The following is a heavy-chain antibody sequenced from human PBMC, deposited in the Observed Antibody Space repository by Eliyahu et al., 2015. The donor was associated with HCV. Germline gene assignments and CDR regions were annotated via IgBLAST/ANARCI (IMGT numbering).Heavy chain of an antibody. D-gene: IGHD2-15*01. CDR3: ATDLRRYCSAITCLEYFDY. Sequence: QVLLVESGGGVVQPGRSLRLSCAASGFSFXTXGMPWVRQAPGKGLEWVAVILYDGSDKYYADSVKGRFTISRDNSKNTLYLQMNSLRPEDTAVYYCATDLRRYCSAITCLEYFDYWGQGTLVTVSS. CDR1: GFSFXTXG. J-gene: IGHJ4*02. CDR2: ILYDGSDK. V-gene: IGHV3-30*03.